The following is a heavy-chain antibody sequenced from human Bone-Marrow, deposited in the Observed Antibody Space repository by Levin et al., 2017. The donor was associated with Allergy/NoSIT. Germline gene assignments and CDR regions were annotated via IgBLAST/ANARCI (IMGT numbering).Heavy chain of an antibody. Sequence: GESLKISCKASGYTFTDYYMHWVRQAPGQGLEWMAWINPNSGDTNSAQKFQGRVTLTRDTSINTAYMDLNSLRSDDTAVYYCARDGGFDYWGQGTLVTVSS. D-gene: IGHD3-3*01. J-gene: IGHJ4*02. CDR3: ARDGGFDY. CDR2: INPNSGDT. V-gene: IGHV1-2*02. CDR1: GYTFTDYY.